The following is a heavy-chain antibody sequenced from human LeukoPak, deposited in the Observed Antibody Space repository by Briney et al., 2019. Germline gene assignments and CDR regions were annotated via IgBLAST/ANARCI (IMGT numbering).Heavy chain of an antibody. CDR2: ISRRGGST. D-gene: IGHD1-14*01. J-gene: IGHJ4*02. CDR1: GLTFPGHA. V-gene: IGHV3-23*01. Sequence: GGSLRLSCAASGLTFPGHAMSWVGQAPGEGLEWVSAISRRGGSTYYEASVKGRFTISSNNSKNTVYLQMNSLGAEATAVYYLAKGPLLELSGTTWEYGGQGTLVSVS. CDR3: AKGPLLELSGTTWEY.